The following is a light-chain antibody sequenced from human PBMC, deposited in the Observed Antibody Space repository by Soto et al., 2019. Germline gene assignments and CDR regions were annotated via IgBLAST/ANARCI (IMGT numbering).Light chain of an antibody. J-gene: IGLJ3*02. CDR1: SSDVGDYNS. V-gene: IGLV2-8*01. Sequence: QSALTQPPSASGSPGQSVSISCTGTSSDVGDYNSVSWYQQRPGKAPKVMIYDVTKRPSGVPDRFSSSKSGNTASLTVSGLQAEDEADYYCTSCAGSNKGVFGGGTKLTVL. CDR3: TSCAGSNKGV. CDR2: DVT.